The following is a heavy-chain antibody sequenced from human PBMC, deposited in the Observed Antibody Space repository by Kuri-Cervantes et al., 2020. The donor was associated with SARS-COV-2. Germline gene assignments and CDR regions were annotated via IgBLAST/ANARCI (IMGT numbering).Heavy chain of an antibody. CDR3: ARDLGIMITFGGVIGY. V-gene: IGHV1-18*01. D-gene: IGHD3-16*01. CDR2: ISAYNGHT. Sequence: ASVKVSCKASGYTFTSYGFTWVRQVAGQGLEWMGWISAYNGHTNYAQKLQGRVTMTTDTSTSTAYMELRSLRSDDTAVYYCARDLGIMITFGGVIGYWGQGTLVTVSS. CDR1: GYTFTSYG. J-gene: IGHJ4*02.